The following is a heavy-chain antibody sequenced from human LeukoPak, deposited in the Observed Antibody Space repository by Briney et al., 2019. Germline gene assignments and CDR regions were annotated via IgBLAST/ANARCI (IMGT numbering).Heavy chain of an antibody. V-gene: IGHV3-33*06. CDR3: ANIIRKYTSGYYYFDY. Sequence: GESLKISCAASGFTFSSYGMHWVRQAPGKGLEWVAVIWYDGSNKYYADSVKGRFTISRDNSKNTLYLQMNSLRAEDTAVYYCANIIRKYTSGYYYFDYWGQGTLVTVSS. D-gene: IGHD6-25*01. J-gene: IGHJ4*02. CDR1: GFTFSSYG. CDR2: IWYDGSNK.